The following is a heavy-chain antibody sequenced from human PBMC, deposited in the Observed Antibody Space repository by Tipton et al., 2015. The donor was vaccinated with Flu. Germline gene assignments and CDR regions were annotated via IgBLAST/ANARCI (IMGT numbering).Heavy chain of an antibody. CDR2: IHYSGTT. CDR3: ARDEDTSMGTH. CDR1: GASVSSGGYY. D-gene: IGHD5-18*01. V-gene: IGHV4-31*03. J-gene: IGHJ4*02. Sequence: LRLSCSVSGASVSSGGYYWSWIRQHPEKGLEWIGYIHYSGTTYYSPSLRSRVTISVDTSKNQFSLKLNSLTAADTAVYYCARDEDTSMGTHWGQGTLVTVSS.